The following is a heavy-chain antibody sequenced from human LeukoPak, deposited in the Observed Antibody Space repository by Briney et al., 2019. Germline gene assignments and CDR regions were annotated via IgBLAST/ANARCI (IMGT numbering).Heavy chain of an antibody. J-gene: IGHJ4*02. D-gene: IGHD2-2*01. CDR1: GFTFSHYA. Sequence: GGSLRLSCAASGFTFSHYAMHWVRQAPGKGLEWVALISNDGNNKYYADSVRGRFTISRDNSENTLDLQMNSLRAEDTAVYFCAEDGFCSSTSCYPNHFDSWGQGTLVTVSS. V-gene: IGHV3-30*18. CDR2: ISNDGNNK. CDR3: AEDGFCSSTSCYPNHFDS.